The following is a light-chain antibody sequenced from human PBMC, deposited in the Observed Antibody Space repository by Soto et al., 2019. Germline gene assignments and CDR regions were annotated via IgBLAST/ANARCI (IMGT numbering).Light chain of an antibody. Sequence: QSVLTQPPSTSGTPGQRVTISCSGSSSNIGNNSVNWYQQLPGTAPKLLIYNSNHRPSVVADRFSGPKSGTSASLAISGLESEDEVEYYCATWDDSLHGPVFDGGIKLTVL. CDR2: NSN. CDR1: SSNIGNNS. J-gene: IGLJ2*01. CDR3: ATWDDSLHGPV. V-gene: IGLV1-44*01.